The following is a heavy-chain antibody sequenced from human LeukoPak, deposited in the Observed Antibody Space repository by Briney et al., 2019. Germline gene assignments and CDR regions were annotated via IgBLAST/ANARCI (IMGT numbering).Heavy chain of an antibody. CDR1: GGSFSGYY. CDR2: INHSGST. CDR3: AKSGGYGLIDY. Sequence: SETLSLTCAVYGGSFSGYYWSWIRQPPGKGLEWIGEINHSGSTNYNPSLKSRVTISVDTSKNQISLRLNSVTAADTAIYYCAKSGGYGLIDYWGQGTLVTVSS. D-gene: IGHD1-26*01. V-gene: IGHV4-34*01. J-gene: IGHJ4*02.